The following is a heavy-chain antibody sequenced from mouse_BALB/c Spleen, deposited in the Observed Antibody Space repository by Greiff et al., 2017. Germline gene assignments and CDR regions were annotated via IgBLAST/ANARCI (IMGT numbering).Heavy chain of an antibody. CDR1: GFTFSSYA. Sequence: EVQLVESGGGLVKPGGSLKLSCAASGFTFSSYAMSWVRQSPEKRLEWVAEISSGGSYTYYPDTVTGRFTISRDNAKNTLYLEMSSLRSEDTAMYYCARDRMITTGYYAMDYWGQGTSGTVSS. D-gene: IGHD2-4*01. J-gene: IGHJ4*01. V-gene: IGHV5-9-4*01. CDR3: ARDRMITTGYYAMDY. CDR2: ISSGGSYT.